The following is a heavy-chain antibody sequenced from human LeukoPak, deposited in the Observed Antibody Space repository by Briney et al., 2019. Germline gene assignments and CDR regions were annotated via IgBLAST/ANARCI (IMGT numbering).Heavy chain of an antibody. CDR3: ARGRSGWSPYYYYGMDV. J-gene: IGHJ6*02. CDR1: GFTFSTYA. CDR2: IRYDGSNK. V-gene: IGHV3-30*02. D-gene: IGHD6-19*01. Sequence: GGSLRLSCEASGFTFSTYAMHWVRQAPGKGLEWVAFIRYDGSNKYYADSVKGRFTISRDNSKNTLYLQMNSLRAEDTAVYYCARGRSGWSPYYYYGMDVWGQGTTVTVSS.